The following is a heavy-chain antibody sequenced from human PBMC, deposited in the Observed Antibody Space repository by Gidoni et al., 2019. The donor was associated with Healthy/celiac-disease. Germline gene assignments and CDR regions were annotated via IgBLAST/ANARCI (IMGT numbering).Heavy chain of an antibody. CDR1: GFTFSSYA. Sequence: EVQLVESGGGLVQPGGSLRLSCSASGFTFSSYAMHWVRPAPGKGLEYVSAISSNGGSTYYADSVKGRFTISRDNSKNTLYLQMSSLRAEDTAVYYCVKGHRGSYPIWGQGTMVTVSS. D-gene: IGHD3-16*02. V-gene: IGHV3-64D*06. CDR3: VKGHRGSYPI. CDR2: ISSNGGST. J-gene: IGHJ3*02.